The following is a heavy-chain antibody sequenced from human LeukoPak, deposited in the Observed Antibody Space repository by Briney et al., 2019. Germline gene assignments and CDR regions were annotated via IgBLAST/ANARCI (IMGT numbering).Heavy chain of an antibody. Sequence: GGSLRLSCAASGFTFSSNGMHWVRQAPGKGLEWVAFIRYDGRNKYYADSVKGRFTISRDNSKNTLYLQMNSLRAEDTAVYYCAKPQRATVVTRDYMDVWGKGTTVTVSS. V-gene: IGHV3-30*02. J-gene: IGHJ6*03. CDR3: AKPQRATVVTRDYMDV. CDR2: IRYDGRNK. D-gene: IGHD4-23*01. CDR1: GFTFSSNG.